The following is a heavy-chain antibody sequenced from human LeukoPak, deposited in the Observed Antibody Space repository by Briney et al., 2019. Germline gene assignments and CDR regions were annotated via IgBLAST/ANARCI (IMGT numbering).Heavy chain of an antibody. J-gene: IGHJ4*02. Sequence: SVKLSFKSAVGTFSSYAISWGRQAPGQGLELMGRIIPILGIANYSQKFQGRVTITADKSTSTAYIQLRSLRSAATAVYYCSRDRTTGTTIDYWGQGTLVTVSS. CDR3: SRDRTTGTTIDY. CDR1: VGTFSSYA. CDR2: IIPILGIA. V-gene: IGHV1-69*04. D-gene: IGHD1-1*01.